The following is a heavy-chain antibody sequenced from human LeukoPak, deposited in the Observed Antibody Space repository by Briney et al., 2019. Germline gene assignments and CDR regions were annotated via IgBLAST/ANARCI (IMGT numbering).Heavy chain of an antibody. J-gene: IGHJ6*02. CDR3: ARGSSIAEVGGYFYYYGMDV. CDR2: IIPMFGSP. CDR1: GGTFSNYA. D-gene: IGHD6-13*01. V-gene: IGHV1-69*06. Sequence: ASVKVSCKASGGTFSNYAISWVRQAPGHGLEWMGRIIPMFGSPNFAQKFQGRATITADKSTSTAYMELSSLRSEDTAVYYCARGSSIAEVGGYFYYYGMDVWGQGTTVTVSS.